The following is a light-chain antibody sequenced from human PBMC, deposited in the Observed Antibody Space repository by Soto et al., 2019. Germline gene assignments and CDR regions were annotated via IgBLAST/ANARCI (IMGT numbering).Light chain of an antibody. CDR3: QQYGSSGT. V-gene: IGKV3-20*01. CDR2: GAS. CDR1: QSVSSY. Sequence: EIVLTQSPATLSLSPGARAPLSCRARQSVSSYLAWYQQHPGQPPRLLIYGASNRATGIPDRFSGSGSGTDFTLTISRLEPEDFAVYYCQQYGSSGTFGQGTKVDIK. J-gene: IGKJ1*01.